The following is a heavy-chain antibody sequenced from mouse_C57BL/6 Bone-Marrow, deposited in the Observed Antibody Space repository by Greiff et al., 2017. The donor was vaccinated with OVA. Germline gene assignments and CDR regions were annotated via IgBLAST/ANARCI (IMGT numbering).Heavy chain of an antibody. CDR2: IDPENGDT. V-gene: IGHV14-4*01. CDR3: TTRSTVGATDFDY. Sequence: VQLQQSGAELVRPGASVKLSCTASGFNIKDDYMHWVKQRPEQGLEWIGWIDPENGDTEYASKFQGKATMTADTSSNTAYLQLSSLTSEDSASDDCTTRSTVGATDFDYWGQGTTLTVSS. J-gene: IGHJ2*01. D-gene: IGHD1-1*01. CDR1: GFNIKDDY.